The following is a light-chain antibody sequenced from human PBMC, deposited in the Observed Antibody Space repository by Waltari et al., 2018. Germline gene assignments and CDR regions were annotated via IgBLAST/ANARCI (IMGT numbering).Light chain of an antibody. CDR2: DVT. CDR3: SSYATSNILL. CDR1: GSDVGGYNY. J-gene: IGLJ2*01. V-gene: IGLV2-14*03. Sequence: QSALAQPASVSGSPGQSITISCTGTGSDVGGYNYVSWYQQHPDKAPRLIIYDVTNRPSGVSNLCSGSKSGNTASLTISGLQAADEADYYCSSYATSNILLFGGGTKLTVL.